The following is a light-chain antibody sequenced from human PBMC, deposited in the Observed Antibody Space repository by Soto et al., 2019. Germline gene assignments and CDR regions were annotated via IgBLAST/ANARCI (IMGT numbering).Light chain of an antibody. J-gene: IGKJ1*01. CDR2: DAS. Sequence: EIVLTQSPATLSLSPGERATLSCRASQSVSSYLAWYQQKPGQAPRLLIYDASNRATGIPARFSGSGSGTDFTLTISSLEPEDFAVYYCKQRSNWPRTFGQGTKSDIK. CDR1: QSVSSY. V-gene: IGKV3-11*01. CDR3: KQRSNWPRT.